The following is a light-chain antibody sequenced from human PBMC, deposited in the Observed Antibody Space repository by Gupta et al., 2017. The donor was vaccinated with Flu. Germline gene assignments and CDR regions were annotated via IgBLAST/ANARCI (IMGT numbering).Light chain of an antibody. CDR2: WAS. CDR3: QRYDATPNT. J-gene: IGKJ4*01. Sequence: DIVMTQSPDSLAVSLGERATINCKSSQSVLYSSNNKNYLAWYQQKPGQPPKLLIYWASTRESGVPDRFSGRASGTDFTLTISMLHAEDVTVYYCQRYDATPNTFGGGTRLEMK. V-gene: IGKV4-1*01. CDR1: QSVLYSSNNKNY.